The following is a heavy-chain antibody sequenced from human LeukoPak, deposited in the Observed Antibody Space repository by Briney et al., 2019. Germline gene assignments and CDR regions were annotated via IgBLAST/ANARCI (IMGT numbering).Heavy chain of an antibody. V-gene: IGHV3-23*01. CDR3: YLMVRGHDAFDI. J-gene: IGHJ3*02. D-gene: IGHD3-10*01. CDR2: ISGSGGST. CDR1: GFTLSSYA. Sequence: GGSLRLSCAASGFTLSSYAMSWVRQAPGKGLEWVSAISGSGGSTYYADSVKGRFTISRDNSKNTLYLQMNSLRAEDTAVYYPYLMVRGHDAFDIWGQGTMVTVSS.